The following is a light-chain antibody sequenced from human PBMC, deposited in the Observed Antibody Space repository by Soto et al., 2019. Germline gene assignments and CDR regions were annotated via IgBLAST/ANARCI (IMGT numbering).Light chain of an antibody. CDR2: GAS. V-gene: IGKV3-20*01. CDR1: QSVSGSY. Sequence: EIVLTQSPGTLSLSPGERATLSCRASQSVSGSYLAWYQQKPGQAPRLLISGASSRATGIPDRFSGSGSGTDFTLTISRLEPEDLAVYYCQYYDASQGITFGQGTRLEIK. CDR3: QYYDASQGIT. J-gene: IGKJ5*01.